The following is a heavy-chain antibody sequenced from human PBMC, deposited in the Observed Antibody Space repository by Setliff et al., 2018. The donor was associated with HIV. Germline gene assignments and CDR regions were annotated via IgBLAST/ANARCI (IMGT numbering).Heavy chain of an antibody. CDR2: IFYTGST. V-gene: IGHV4-39*01. CDR1: GGSISSSTYY. Sequence: SETLSLTCSVSGGSISSSTYYWGWIRQPPGKGLEWIGDIFYTGSTYYNPSLKSRVAISVDTSENQFSLKLNSVTAADTAVYYCARHVRYSGSGRYAFDYWGQGTLVTVS. J-gene: IGHJ4*02. D-gene: IGHD3-10*01. CDR3: ARHVRYSGSGRYAFDY.